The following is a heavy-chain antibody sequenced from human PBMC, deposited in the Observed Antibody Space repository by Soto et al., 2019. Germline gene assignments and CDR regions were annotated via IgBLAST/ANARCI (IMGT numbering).Heavy chain of an antibody. CDR1: GYTFSSYF. CDR2: ISAYNGNT. V-gene: IGHV1-18*01. J-gene: IGHJ4*02. Sequence: QVQLVQSGAEVKKPGASVKVSCKASGYTFSSYFISWVRQAPGQGLEWMGWISAYNGNTNYAQNLQGRVTMTTDTSTSTAYMELRSLRSDXXXXXXXXXXXPPVDYWGQGTLVTVSS. CDR3: XXXXPPVDY.